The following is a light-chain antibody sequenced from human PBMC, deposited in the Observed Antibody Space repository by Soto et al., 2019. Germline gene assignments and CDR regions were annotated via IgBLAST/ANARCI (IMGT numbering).Light chain of an antibody. CDR2: DVS. J-gene: IGLJ1*01. CDR1: SSDVGGYNY. Sequence: QSVLTQPASVSGSPGQSITISCTGTSSDVGGYNYVSWYQQHPGKAPKLMIYDVSNRPSGVSNRFSGSKSGNTASLTISGLQAEDEADCYCSSYTSSSTIYVFGTGTKVTVL. V-gene: IGLV2-14*01. CDR3: SSYTSSSTIYV.